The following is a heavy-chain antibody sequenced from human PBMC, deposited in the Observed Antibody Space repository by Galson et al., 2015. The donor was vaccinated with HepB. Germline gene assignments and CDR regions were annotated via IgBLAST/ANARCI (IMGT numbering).Heavy chain of an antibody. V-gene: IGHV3-33*01. J-gene: IGHJ4*02. D-gene: IGHD6-19*01. CDR3: AGSSGWYGDSWY. CDR2: IWYDGSNK. Sequence: SLRLSCAASGFTFSSYGMHWVRQAPGKGLEWVAVIWYDGSNKYYADSVKGRFTIPRDNSKNTLYLQMNSLRAEDTAVYYCAGSSGWYGDSWYWGQGTLVTVSS. CDR1: GFTFSSYG.